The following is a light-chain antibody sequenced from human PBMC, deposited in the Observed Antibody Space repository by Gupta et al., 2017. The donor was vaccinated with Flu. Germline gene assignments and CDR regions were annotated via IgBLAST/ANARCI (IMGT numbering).Light chain of an antibody. Sequence: SNIGANYAVSWYQFQPGTAPRVLIYLNVERPSGVSDRFSGSQSGTSASLAISSLQAGDEAHYYCQAYDSRLSAWVFGGGTRLTVL. J-gene: IGLJ3*02. CDR3: QAYDSRLSAWV. CDR2: LNV. CDR1: SNIGANYA. V-gene: IGLV1-40*01.